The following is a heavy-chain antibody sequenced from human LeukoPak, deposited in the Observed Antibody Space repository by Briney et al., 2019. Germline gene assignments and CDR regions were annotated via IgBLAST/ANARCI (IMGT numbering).Heavy chain of an antibody. CDR1: GYSIRSDSY. J-gene: IGHJ5*02. CDR3: ARNATVIRALRFLERGGWFDP. CDR2: ISHTGST. V-gene: IGHV4-38-2*01. D-gene: IGHD3-3*01. Sequence: PSETLSLTCDVSGYSIRSDSYWGWVRQPPGQGLEWIASISHTGSTYYNPSLMSRVTMSVDTSKNQFSLNLSSVTAADTAVYYCARNATVIRALRFLERGGWFDPWGQGTLVTVSS.